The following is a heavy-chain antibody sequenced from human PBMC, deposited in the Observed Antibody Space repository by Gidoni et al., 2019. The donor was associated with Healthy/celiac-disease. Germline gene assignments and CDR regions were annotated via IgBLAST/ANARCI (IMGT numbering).Heavy chain of an antibody. CDR3: AKDIVKLLWFGELTGPGY. V-gene: IGHV3-30*18. D-gene: IGHD3-10*01. CDR1: GFTFSSYG. J-gene: IGHJ4*02. CDR2: ISYDGSNK. Sequence: QVQLVESGGGVVQPGRSLRLSCAASGFTFSSYGMHWVRQAPGKGLEWVAVISYDGSNKYYADSVKGRFTISRDNSKNTLYLQMNSLRAEDTAVYYCAKDIVKLLWFGELTGPGYWGQGTLVTVSS.